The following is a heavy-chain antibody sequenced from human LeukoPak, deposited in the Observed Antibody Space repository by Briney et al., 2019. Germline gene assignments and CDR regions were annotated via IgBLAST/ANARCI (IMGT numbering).Heavy chain of an antibody. CDR1: GYTFTSYY. CDR3: ATYDSSGYPDDAFDI. J-gene: IGHJ3*02. Sequence: ASVKVSCKASGYTFTSYYMHWVRQAPGQGLEWMGIINPSGGSTSYAQKFQGRVTMTRDMSTSTVYVELSGLRSEDRAVYYCATYDSSGYPDDAFDIWGQGTMVTVSS. CDR2: INPSGGST. D-gene: IGHD3-22*01. V-gene: IGHV1-46*01.